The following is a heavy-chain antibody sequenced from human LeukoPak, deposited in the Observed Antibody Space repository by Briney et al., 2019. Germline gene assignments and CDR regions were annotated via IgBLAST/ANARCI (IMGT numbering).Heavy chain of an antibody. V-gene: IGHV3-21*01. CDR1: GLTFSSYE. J-gene: IGHJ4*02. CDR3: ARDLEDIVVVPAANEFDY. CDR2: ISSSSSYI. Sequence: GGSLRLSCAASGLTFSSYEMNWVRQAPGKGLERVSSISSSSSYIYYADSVKGRFTISRDNAKNSLYLQMNSLRAEDTAVYYCARDLEDIVVVPAANEFDYWGQGTLVTVSS. D-gene: IGHD2-2*01.